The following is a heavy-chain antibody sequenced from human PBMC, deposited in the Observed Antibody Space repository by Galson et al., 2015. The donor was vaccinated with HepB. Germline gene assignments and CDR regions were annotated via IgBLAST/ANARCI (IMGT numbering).Heavy chain of an antibody. V-gene: IGHV6-1*01. CDR3: AGGIRGAFDI. J-gene: IGHJ3*02. CDR1: GDSVSSNSAG. Sequence: CAISGDSVSSNSAGWNWIRQSPSRGLEWLGRTYYRSKWYNGYALSVKSRITINPDTSRNQFSLQLNSVTPEDTAVYYCAGGIRGAFDIWGQGTMVTVSS. CDR2: TYYRSKWYN.